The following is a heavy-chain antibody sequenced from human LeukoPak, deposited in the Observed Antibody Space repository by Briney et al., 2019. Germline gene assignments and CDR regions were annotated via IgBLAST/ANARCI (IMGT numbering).Heavy chain of an antibody. CDR3: ASLYSGYDYGLGY. CDR2: INPNSGGT. V-gene: IGHV1-2*02. J-gene: IGHJ4*02. D-gene: IGHD5-12*01. Sequence: ASVKVSCKASGYTFTRYYMHWVRQAPGQGLEWMGWINPNSGGTNYAQKFQGRVTMTRDTSISTAYMELSRLRSDDTAVYYCASLYSGYDYGLGYWGQGTLVTVSS. CDR1: GYTFTRYY.